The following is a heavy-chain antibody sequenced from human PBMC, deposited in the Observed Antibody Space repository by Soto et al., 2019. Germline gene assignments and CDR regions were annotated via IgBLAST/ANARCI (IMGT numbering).Heavy chain of an antibody. Sequence: GGSLRLSCAAPGFTFGNYGMHWVRQAPGKGLEWVAVIWYDGSNKYYADSVKGRFTISRDNSKNTLYLQMNSLRAEDTAVYYCARDVRYFDGAYYYYGMDVWGQGTTVTVSS. J-gene: IGHJ6*02. V-gene: IGHV3-33*01. CDR1: GFTFGNYG. CDR2: IWYDGSNK. CDR3: ARDVRYFDGAYYYYGMDV. D-gene: IGHD3-9*01.